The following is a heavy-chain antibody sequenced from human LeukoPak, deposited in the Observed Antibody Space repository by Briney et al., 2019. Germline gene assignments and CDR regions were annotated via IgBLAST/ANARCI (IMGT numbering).Heavy chain of an antibody. CDR1: GFTFSSYE. J-gene: IGHJ6*02. Sequence: GGSLRLSCAASGFTFSSYEMNWVRQAPGKGLEWVSYISSSGSTIYYADSVKGRFTIPRDNAKNSLYLQMNSLRAEDAAVYYCAREESRPYYYGMDVWGQGTTVTVSS. CDR3: AREESRPYYYGMDV. V-gene: IGHV3-48*03. D-gene: IGHD3-10*01. CDR2: ISSSGSTI.